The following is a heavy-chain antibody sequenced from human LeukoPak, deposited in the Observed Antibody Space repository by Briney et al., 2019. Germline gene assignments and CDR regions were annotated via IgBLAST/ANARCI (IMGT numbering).Heavy chain of an antibody. CDR1: GGSISSYY. Sequence: SETLSLTCSVSGGSISSYYWSWIRQPPGKGLEWIGYLYYSGSTNSNPSLKSRVTMSVDTSKNQFSLKLRSVTAADTAVYYCARHYSVGRIAAGFDPWGQGTLVTVSS. V-gene: IGHV4-59*01. J-gene: IGHJ5*02. D-gene: IGHD6-13*01. CDR3: ARHYSVGRIAAGFDP. CDR2: LYYSGST.